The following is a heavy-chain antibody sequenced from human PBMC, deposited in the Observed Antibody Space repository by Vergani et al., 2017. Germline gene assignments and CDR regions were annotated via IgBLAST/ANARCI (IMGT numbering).Heavy chain of an antibody. D-gene: IGHD3/OR15-3a*01. CDR2: VSYSGAT. V-gene: IGHV4-34*01. Sequence: QVQLQQWGAGLLKPSETLSLTCAVYGESFSGYYWSWIRQPPGKGLEWIGTVSYSGATYYTPSLKNRVKVSLNTSENQFSLQMSSVTAADTAVYYCAKQIYEFWNGYSYYYHYYMDVWGKGTTVTVSS. CDR3: AKQIYEFWNGYSYYYHYYMDV. J-gene: IGHJ6*03. CDR1: GESFSGYY.